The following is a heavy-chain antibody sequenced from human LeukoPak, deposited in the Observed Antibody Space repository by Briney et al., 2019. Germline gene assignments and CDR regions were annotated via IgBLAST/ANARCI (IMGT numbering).Heavy chain of an antibody. CDR1: GYTFTSYG. V-gene: IGHV1-18*01. CDR2: ISAYNGNI. CDR3: ARSYYDSSGYYNNWFDP. J-gene: IGHJ5*02. Sequence: ASVKVSFKASGYTFTSYGISWVRQAPGQGLEWMGWISAYNGNINYAQKLQGRVTMTTDTSTSTAYMELRSLRSDDTAVYYCARSYYDSSGYYNNWFDPWGQGTLVTVSS. D-gene: IGHD3-22*01.